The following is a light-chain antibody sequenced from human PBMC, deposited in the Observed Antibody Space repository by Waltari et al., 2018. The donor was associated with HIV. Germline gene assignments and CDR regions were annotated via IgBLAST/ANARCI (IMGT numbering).Light chain of an antibody. V-gene: IGKV2-28*01. J-gene: IGKJ4*01. CDR2: LGS. CDR1: QSLLNSDGYNY. Sequence: DIVMTQSPVSLPVTPGEPASISCRSTQSLLNSDGYNYLDWYVQKPGQSPQLLIYLGSIRASGVPDRLSGTGSGTEFTLKISGREGEDGGVYYGMQALQTQGFGRGT. CDR3: MQALQTQG.